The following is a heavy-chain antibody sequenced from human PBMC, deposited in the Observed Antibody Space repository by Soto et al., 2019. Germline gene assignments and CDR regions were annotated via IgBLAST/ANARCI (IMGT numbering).Heavy chain of an antibody. CDR2: IVVGSGNT. CDR3: AADPDYARDAFDI. V-gene: IGHV1-58*01. J-gene: IGHJ3*02. CDR1: GFTFTSSA. D-gene: IGHD2-2*01. Sequence: SVKVSCKASGFTFTSSAVQWVRQARGQRLEWIGWIVVGSGNTNYAQKFQERVTITRDMSTSTAYMELSSLRSEDTAVYYCAADPDYARDAFDIWGQGTMVTVSS.